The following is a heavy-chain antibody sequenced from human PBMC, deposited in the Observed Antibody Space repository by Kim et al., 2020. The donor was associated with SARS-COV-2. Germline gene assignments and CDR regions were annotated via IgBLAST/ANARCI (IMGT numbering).Heavy chain of an antibody. CDR2: IFPGDSDA. CDR3: GKHASSGLDSFDS. D-gene: IGHD6-19*01. V-gene: IGHV5-51*01. Sequence: GESLKISCRGSGFGFNSYWIGWVRQKPGEGLEWMRIIFPGDSDARYSPSFQGQVTMSVDKSINTAYLQWSSLKASDTAIYYCGKHASSGLDSFDSWGPGTLVTVS. CDR1: GFGFNSYW. J-gene: IGHJ4*01.